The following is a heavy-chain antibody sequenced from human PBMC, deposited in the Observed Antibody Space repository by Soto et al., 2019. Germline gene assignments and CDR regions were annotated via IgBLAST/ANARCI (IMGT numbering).Heavy chain of an antibody. V-gene: IGHV1-46*01. CDR2: IYPGGVNI. J-gene: IGHJ4*02. Sequence: GASVKPTCKAIGYSFASNYMHWVRQAPGQGLEWMGTIYPGGVNIGYAQKFKGRVTMTKDTSTSTVYMELNSLTSEDTAVYYCARSSGWYYVDYWGQGTRVTVSS. D-gene: IGHD3-22*01. CDR3: ARSSGWYYVDY. CDR1: GYSFASNY.